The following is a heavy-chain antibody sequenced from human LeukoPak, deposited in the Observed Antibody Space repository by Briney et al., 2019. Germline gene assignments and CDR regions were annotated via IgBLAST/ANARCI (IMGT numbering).Heavy chain of an antibody. D-gene: IGHD5-24*01. CDR1: GFTFSSYA. Sequence: GGSLRLSCAASGFTFSSYAMHWVRQAPGKGLEWVAVISYDGSNKYYADSVKGRFTISRDNSKNTLYLQMNSLRAEDTAVYYCAKDPSYSYLYYYMDVWGKGTTVTVSS. CDR2: ISYDGSNK. V-gene: IGHV3-30-3*01. CDR3: AKDPSYSYLYYYMDV. J-gene: IGHJ6*03.